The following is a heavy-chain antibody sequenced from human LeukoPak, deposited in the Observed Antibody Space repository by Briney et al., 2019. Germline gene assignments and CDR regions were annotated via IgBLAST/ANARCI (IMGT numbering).Heavy chain of an antibody. J-gene: IGHJ4*02. Sequence: GGSLRLSCAASGFTFSSYSMNWVRQAPGKGLEWVSYISSSSTIYYADSVKGRFTISRDNAKNSLYLQMNSLRAEDTAVYYCARDLPQYHYDFWSGPGFFDYWGQGTLVTVSS. D-gene: IGHD3-3*01. CDR3: ARDLPQYHYDFWSGPGFFDY. CDR1: GFTFSSYS. V-gene: IGHV3-48*01. CDR2: ISSSSTI.